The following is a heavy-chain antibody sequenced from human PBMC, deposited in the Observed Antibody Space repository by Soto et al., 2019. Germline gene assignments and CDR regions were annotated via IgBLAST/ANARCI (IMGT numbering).Heavy chain of an antibody. CDR3: ARGHYYYDSSPTFPFDY. Sequence: SETLSLTCAVYGGSFSGYYWSWIRQPPGKGLEWIGEINHSGSTNYNPSLKSRDTISVDTSKNQFSLKLSSVTAADTAVYYCARGHYYYDSSPTFPFDYWGQGTLVTVSS. D-gene: IGHD3-22*01. J-gene: IGHJ4*02. CDR1: GGSFSGYY. V-gene: IGHV4-34*01. CDR2: INHSGST.